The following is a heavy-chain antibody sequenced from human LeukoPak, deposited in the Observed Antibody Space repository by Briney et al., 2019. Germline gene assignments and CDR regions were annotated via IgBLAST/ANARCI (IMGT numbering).Heavy chain of an antibody. CDR2: IKQDGSEK. V-gene: IGHV3-7*01. CDR1: GFTFNTYW. Sequence: GGSLRLSCAASGFTFNTYWMSWVRQAPGKGLEWVANIKQDGSEKYYVDSVKGRFTISRDNVKNSLYLQIDSLRAEDTAVYYCARDKIVGATFFDYWGQGTLVTVSS. D-gene: IGHD1-26*01. J-gene: IGHJ4*02. CDR3: ARDKIVGATFFDY.